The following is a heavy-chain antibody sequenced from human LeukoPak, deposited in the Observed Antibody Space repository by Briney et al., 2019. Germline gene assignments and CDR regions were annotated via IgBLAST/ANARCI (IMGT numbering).Heavy chain of an antibody. D-gene: IGHD3-10*01. CDR1: GFTFSSYG. J-gene: IGHJ6*03. CDR3: ARDLLGYMDV. Sequence: GGSLRLSCAASGFTFSSYGMNWVRQAPGKGLEWVSYISSSGSTIYYADSVKGRFTISRDNAKKSLYLQMNSLRAEDTAVYYCARDLLGYMDVWGKGTTVTISS. V-gene: IGHV3-48*03. CDR2: ISSSGSTI.